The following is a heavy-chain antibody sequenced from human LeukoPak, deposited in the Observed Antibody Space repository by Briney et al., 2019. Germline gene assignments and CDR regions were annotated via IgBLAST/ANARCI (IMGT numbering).Heavy chain of an antibody. D-gene: IGHD3-3*01. V-gene: IGHV3-23*01. J-gene: IGHJ4*02. CDR1: GFTFSSYA. CDR3: AKDNVGFGVVTTTFFDY. Sequence: SGGSLRLSCAASGFTFSSYAMSWVRQAPGKGLEWVSGISGSGGSTYYADSVKGRFTISRDNSKNTLYLQMNSLRAEDTAVYYCAKDNVGFGVVTTTFFDYWGQGTLVTVSS. CDR2: ISGSGGST.